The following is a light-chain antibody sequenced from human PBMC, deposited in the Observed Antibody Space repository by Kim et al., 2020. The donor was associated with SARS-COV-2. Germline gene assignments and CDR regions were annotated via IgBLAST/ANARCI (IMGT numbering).Light chain of an antibody. J-gene: IGLJ3*02. CDR1: SLRGYY. CDR2: GDK. CDR3: NSRDSSGNHVL. V-gene: IGLV3-19*01. Sequence: ALGQTVRITCQGDSLRGYYASWFQQKSGQDPILVMYGDKNRPSGIPDRFSGSGSGNTASLTSTGAQAEDEADYYCNSRDSSGNHVLFGGGTKLTVL.